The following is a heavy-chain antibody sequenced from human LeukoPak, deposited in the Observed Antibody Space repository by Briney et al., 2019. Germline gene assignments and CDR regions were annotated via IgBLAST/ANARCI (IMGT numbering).Heavy chain of an antibody. CDR1: GFTFSSYG. CDR3: ARSSSPSEDY. V-gene: IGHV3-20*04. J-gene: IGHJ4*02. CDR2: INWNGGST. Sequence: GRSLRLSCAASGFTFSSYGMSWVRQAPGKGLEWVSGINWNGGSTGYADSVKGRFTISRDNAKNSLYLQMNSLRAEDTALYYCARSSSPSEDYWGQGTLVTVSS. D-gene: IGHD6-13*01.